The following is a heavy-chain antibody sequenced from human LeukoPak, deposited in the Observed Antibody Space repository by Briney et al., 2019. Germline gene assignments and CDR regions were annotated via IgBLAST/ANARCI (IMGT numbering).Heavy chain of an antibody. D-gene: IGHD1-26*01. Sequence: ASVTVSFTSSGYTFTDYYLHWVRQAPGQGLEWMGWINPYSGGTNYAQKFQGRVTMTRDTSTSTVYTQLSRLRSDDTAVYYCAGAGYSGNYYYYFDFWGQGTLVTVSS. CDR2: INPYSGGT. V-gene: IGHV1-2*02. CDR3: AGAGYSGNYYYYFDF. J-gene: IGHJ4*02. CDR1: GYTFTDYY.